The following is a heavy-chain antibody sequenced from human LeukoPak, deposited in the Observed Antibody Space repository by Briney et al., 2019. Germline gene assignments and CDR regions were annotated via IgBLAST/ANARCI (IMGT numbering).Heavy chain of an antibody. CDR1: GYTFTSYG. J-gene: IGHJ6*02. V-gene: IGHV1-18*01. CDR2: ISAYNGNT. D-gene: IGHD1-26*01. Sequence: RGASVKVSCKASGYTFTSYGISWVRQAPGQGLEWMGWISAYNGNTNYAQKLQGRVTMTTDTSTSTAYMELRSLRSDDTAVYYCATYWEPREYYYYGMDVWGQGTTVTVS. CDR3: ATYWEPREYYYYGMDV.